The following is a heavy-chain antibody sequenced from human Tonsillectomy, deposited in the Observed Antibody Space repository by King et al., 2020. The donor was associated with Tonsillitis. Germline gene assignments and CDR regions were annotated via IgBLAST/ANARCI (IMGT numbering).Heavy chain of an antibody. Sequence: QVQLVESGGGAVQPGRSLRLSCAASGFTFSNYGMHWVRQAPRKGLEWVAIIWSDGSKEHYVDSVKGRFTISRDNSKNTLYLQMNSLRAEDTAVYYCARTGGVGATLHLDLWGQGTLVTVSS. CDR1: GFTFSNYG. CDR2: IWSDGSKE. D-gene: IGHD1-26*01. V-gene: IGHV3-33*01. CDR3: ARTGGVGATLHLDL. J-gene: IGHJ5*02.